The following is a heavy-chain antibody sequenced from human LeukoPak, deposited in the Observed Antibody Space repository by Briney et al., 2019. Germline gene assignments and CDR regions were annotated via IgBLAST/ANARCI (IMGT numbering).Heavy chain of an antibody. D-gene: IGHD6-6*01. J-gene: IGHJ4*02. V-gene: IGHV3-43*02. CDR1: GFTFDDYA. CDR3: AKDNRGGSSSIL. CDR2: ISGDGGST. Sequence: GGSLRLSCAASGFTFDDYAMHWVRQAPGKGLEWVSLISGDGGSTYYADSVNGRFTISSDNSKNSLYLQMNILRTEDSALYSWAKDNRGGSSSILWGQGTLVTVSS.